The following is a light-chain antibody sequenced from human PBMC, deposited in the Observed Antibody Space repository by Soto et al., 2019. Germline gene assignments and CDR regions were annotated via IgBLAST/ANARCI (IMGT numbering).Light chain of an antibody. CDR1: QSISTY. J-gene: IGKJ5*01. CDR3: QQRSNWIT. Sequence: DIQMTHSPSSLSASVGDRVTITCRASQSISTYLNWYQQKPGKAPNLLIFAASSLQSGVPSRFSGSGSGTDFTLTISSLEPEDFAVYYCQQRSNWITFGQGTRLEN. V-gene: IGKV1-39*01. CDR2: AAS.